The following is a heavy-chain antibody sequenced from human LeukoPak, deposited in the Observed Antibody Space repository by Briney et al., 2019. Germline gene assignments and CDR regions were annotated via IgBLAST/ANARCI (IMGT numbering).Heavy chain of an antibody. CDR1: GGTFSSYA. Sequence: ASVKVSCKASGGTFSSYAISWVRQAPGQGLEWMGRIIPILGIANYAQKFQGRVTITADNSTSTAYMELSSLRSEDTAVYYCARVDTAMVIDYWGQGTLVTVSS. CDR2: IIPILGIA. J-gene: IGHJ4*02. V-gene: IGHV1-69*04. D-gene: IGHD5-18*01. CDR3: ARVDTAMVIDY.